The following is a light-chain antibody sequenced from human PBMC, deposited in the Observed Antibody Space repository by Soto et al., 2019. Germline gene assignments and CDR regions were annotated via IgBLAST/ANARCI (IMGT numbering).Light chain of an antibody. Sequence: DIVLTQSPASQAVSLGERATINCKSSQSVLYSSNNKNYLAWYQQKPGQPPKLLIYWASTRESGVPDRFSGSGSGTDFTLSISSLQAEDVAVYYCQQYYSTPLTFGGGTKVDIK. V-gene: IGKV4-1*01. CDR3: QQYYSTPLT. CDR2: WAS. CDR1: QSVLYSSNNKNY. J-gene: IGKJ4*01.